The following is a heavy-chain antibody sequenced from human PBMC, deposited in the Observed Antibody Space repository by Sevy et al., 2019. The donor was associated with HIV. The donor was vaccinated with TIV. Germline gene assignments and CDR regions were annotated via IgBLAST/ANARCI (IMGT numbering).Heavy chain of an antibody. CDR3: VRDKEVGASILDA. Sequence: VGSLRLSCVASGFNFRNFWMCWVRQAPGKGLECVADIKQDGSEAYYVDSVKGRFTISRDNAKNSLYLQMNSLRDEDTAMYFCVRDKEVGASILDAWGQGTPVTVSS. J-gene: IGHJ5*02. D-gene: IGHD1-26*01. CDR1: GFNFRNFW. CDR2: IKQDGSEA. V-gene: IGHV3-7*03.